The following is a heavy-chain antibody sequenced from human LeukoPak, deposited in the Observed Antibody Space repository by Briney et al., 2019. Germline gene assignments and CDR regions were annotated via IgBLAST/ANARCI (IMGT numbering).Heavy chain of an antibody. Sequence: PSETLSLTCTVSGDSISSYYWSWIRQPPGKGLEWIGYIYYSGSTNYNPSLKSRVTISVDTSKNQFSLKLSSVTAADTAVYYCARQRPIPAADDRDAFDIWGQGTMVTVSS. CDR2: IYYSGST. V-gene: IGHV4-59*08. CDR1: GDSISSYY. D-gene: IGHD2-2*01. J-gene: IGHJ3*02. CDR3: ARQRPIPAADDRDAFDI.